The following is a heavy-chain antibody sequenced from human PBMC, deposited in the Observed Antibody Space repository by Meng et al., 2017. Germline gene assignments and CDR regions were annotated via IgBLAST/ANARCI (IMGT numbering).Heavy chain of an antibody. CDR2: INPNGGGT. J-gene: IGHJ4*02. V-gene: IGHV1-2*06. D-gene: IGHD5-12*01. CDR1: GYTYTGYD. CDR3: ARDSATGDF. Sequence: QVELGDGGAGVKKPCASLKVSCKASGYTYTGYDMHWVRPAPGQGLEWMGRINPNGGGTNYAQKFQGRVTMTRDTSISTAYMELSRLISDDTAVYYCARDSATGDFWGQGTLDTVSS.